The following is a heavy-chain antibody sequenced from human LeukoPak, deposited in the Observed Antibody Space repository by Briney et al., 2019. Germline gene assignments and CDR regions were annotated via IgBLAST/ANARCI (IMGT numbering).Heavy chain of an antibody. V-gene: IGHV4-59*08. CDR1: GGSIGGYY. J-gene: IGHJ2*01. CDR3: AMHGSDWRCDL. Sequence: SETLSLTCSVSGGSIGGYYWSWIRQPPGKGLEWLGYVSYSGTTNYNPSLKSRVTISLYTSKNQFSLKLSSVTAADTAVDYCAMHGSDWRCDLWGRGTLVTVSS. CDR2: VSYSGTT. D-gene: IGHD6-19*01.